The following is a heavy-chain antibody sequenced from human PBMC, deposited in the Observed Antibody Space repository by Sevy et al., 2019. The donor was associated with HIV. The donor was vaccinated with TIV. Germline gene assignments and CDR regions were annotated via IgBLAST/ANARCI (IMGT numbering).Heavy chain of an antibody. CDR3: AAKFDTTGYYRGFDI. J-gene: IGHJ3*02. CDR2: VIPVSGAS. Sequence: ASVKVSCKASGGTLKNFAVNWVRLAPGQGLEWMGRVIPVSGASNYKPKYRGRITLTADESTGTAYMELRRLRSDGTAVYYCAAKFDTTGYYRGFDIWGQGTRVTVSS. CDR1: GGTLKNFA. V-gene: IGHV1-69*13. D-gene: IGHD3-22*01.